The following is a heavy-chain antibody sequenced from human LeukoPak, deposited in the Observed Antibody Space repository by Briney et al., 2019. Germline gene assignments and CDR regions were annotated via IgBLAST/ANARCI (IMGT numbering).Heavy chain of an antibody. J-gene: IGHJ4*02. CDR1: GYTFTSYG. CDR3: ARDRRTTVTTGLGY. D-gene: IGHD4-11*01. Sequence: ASVKVSCKASGYTFTSYGISWARQAPGQGLEWMGWVSAYNGNTNYAQKFQGRVTITADESTSTAYMELSSLRSEDTAVYYCARDRRTTVTTGLGYWGQGTLVTVSS. V-gene: IGHV1-18*01. CDR2: VSAYNGNT.